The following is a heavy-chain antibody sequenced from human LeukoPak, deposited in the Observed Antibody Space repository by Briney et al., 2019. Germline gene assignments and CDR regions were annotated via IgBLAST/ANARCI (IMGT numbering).Heavy chain of an antibody. Sequence: PSQTLSLTCTVSGGSISSGSYYWSWIRQPAGKGLEWIGRIYTSGSTNYNPSLKSRVTISVDTSKNQFSLKLSSVTAADTAVYYCARVGGYDSSGYHFDYWGQGTLVTVSS. J-gene: IGHJ4*02. CDR2: IYTSGST. D-gene: IGHD3-22*01. V-gene: IGHV4-61*02. CDR1: GGSISSGSYY. CDR3: ARVGGYDSSGYHFDY.